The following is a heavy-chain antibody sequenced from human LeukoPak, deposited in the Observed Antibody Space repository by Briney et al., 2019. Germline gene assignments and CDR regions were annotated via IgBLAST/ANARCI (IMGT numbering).Heavy chain of an antibody. J-gene: IGHJ4*02. CDR1: GYTFTSYY. Sequence: ASVKVSCKASGYTFTSYYMHWVRQAPGQGLEWMGIINPSGGSTSYAQKFRGRVTMTRDTSTSTVYMELSSLRSEDTAVYYCARERGYCGGDCSGFDYWGQGTLVTVSS. CDR2: INPSGGST. CDR3: ARERGYCGGDCSGFDY. V-gene: IGHV1-46*01. D-gene: IGHD2-21*02.